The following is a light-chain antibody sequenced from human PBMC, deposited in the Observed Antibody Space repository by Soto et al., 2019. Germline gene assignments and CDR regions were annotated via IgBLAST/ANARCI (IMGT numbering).Light chain of an antibody. J-gene: IGKJ4*01. CDR3: QQDSSTPLT. CDR1: QSVLYSSNNKNY. Sequence: DIVMTQSPDSLAVSLGERATINCKSSQSVLYSSNNKNYLAWYQQKPGQPPKLLIYWASTRESGVRDRFSGSGSGTDFTLTSSSLQAEDGAVYYCQQDSSTPLTFGGGTKVEIK. V-gene: IGKV4-1*01. CDR2: WAS.